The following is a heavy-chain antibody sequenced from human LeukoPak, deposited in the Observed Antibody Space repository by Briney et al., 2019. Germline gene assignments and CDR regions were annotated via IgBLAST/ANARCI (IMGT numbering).Heavy chain of an antibody. D-gene: IGHD2-2*02. Sequence: PSETLSLTCTVSGGSMSSYYWSWIRQPAGKGLEWIGRIYTSGSTNYNPSLKSRVTMSVDTSKNQFSLKLSSVTAADTAVYYCARAVVPAARPGYYFDYWGQGTLVTVSS. J-gene: IGHJ4*02. CDR3: ARAVVPAARPGYYFDY. V-gene: IGHV4-4*07. CDR2: IYTSGST. CDR1: GGSMSSYY.